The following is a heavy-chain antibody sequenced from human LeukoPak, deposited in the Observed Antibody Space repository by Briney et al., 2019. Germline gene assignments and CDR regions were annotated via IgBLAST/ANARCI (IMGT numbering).Heavy chain of an antibody. Sequence: PGGSLRLSCEASGFTFTSYAMTWVRQAPGKGLEWVSAISGSGANTYYADSVKGRFTISRDNSKNTLYLQMSSLRAEDTAVYYCAKVRYMGNYWDCWGQGTLVTVSS. D-gene: IGHD3-16*02. J-gene: IGHJ4*02. V-gene: IGHV3-23*01. CDR3: AKVRYMGNYWDC. CDR1: GFTFTSYA. CDR2: ISGSGANT.